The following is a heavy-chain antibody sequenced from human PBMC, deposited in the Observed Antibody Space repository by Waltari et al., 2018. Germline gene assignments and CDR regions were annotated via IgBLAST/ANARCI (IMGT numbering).Heavy chain of an antibody. D-gene: IGHD3-16*01. CDR2: ISYDGSNK. Sequence: QVQLVESGGGVVQPGRSLRLSCAASGFTFSSYAMHWVRQAPGKGLELVAVISYDGSNKYYADSVKGRFTISRDNSKNTLYLQMNSLRAEDTAVYYCARGWGSRGWFDYWGQGTLVTVSS. CDR3: ARGWGSRGWFDY. J-gene: IGHJ4*02. CDR1: GFTFSSYA. V-gene: IGHV3-30-3*01.